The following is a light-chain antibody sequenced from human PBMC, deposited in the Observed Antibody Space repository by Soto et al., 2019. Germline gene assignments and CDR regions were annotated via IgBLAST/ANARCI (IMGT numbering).Light chain of an antibody. CDR2: DVS. Sequence: QAALPQPASVSGSPGQSITISCTGTSSDVGGYNYVSWYQQHPGKAPKLMLYDVSNRPSGVSNRFSGSKSGNTASLSISGLQAEDEADYYCSSYTSSSTLVFGGGTKLTAL. CDR1: SSDVGGYNY. J-gene: IGLJ2*01. V-gene: IGLV2-14*01. CDR3: SSYTSSSTLV.